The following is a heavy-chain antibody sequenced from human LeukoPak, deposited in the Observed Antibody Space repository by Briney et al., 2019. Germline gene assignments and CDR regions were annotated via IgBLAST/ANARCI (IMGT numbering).Heavy chain of an antibody. V-gene: IGHV4-59*08. D-gene: IGHD2-15*01. CDR2: FYYSGST. Sequence: SETLSLTCTVSGGSISSYYWSWIRQPPGKGLEWIGYFYYSGSTNYNPSLKSRVTISVDTSKNQFSLKLSSVTAADTAVYYCANGRRYCSGGSCYSESAEYFQHWGQGTLVTVSS. CDR1: GGSISSYY. J-gene: IGHJ1*01. CDR3: ANGRRYCSGGSCYSESAEYFQH.